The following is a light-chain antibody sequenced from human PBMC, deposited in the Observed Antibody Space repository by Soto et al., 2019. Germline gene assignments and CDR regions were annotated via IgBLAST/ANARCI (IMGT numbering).Light chain of an antibody. CDR2: RNN. Sequence: QSVLTQPPSASATPGQRVTISCSGSSSNIGSKYVYWYQHLPGAAPKLLIYRNNQRPSGVPDRFSASKSGTSASLAISGLRSEDEADYYCAAWDDSLSGGVFGGGTKVTVL. J-gene: IGLJ3*02. V-gene: IGLV1-47*01. CDR1: SSNIGSKY. CDR3: AAWDDSLSGGV.